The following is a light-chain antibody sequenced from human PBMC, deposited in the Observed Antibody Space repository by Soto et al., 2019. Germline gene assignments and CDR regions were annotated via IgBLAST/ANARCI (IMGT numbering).Light chain of an antibody. CDR1: SSNIGNNY. CDR2: DNN. V-gene: IGLV1-51*01. J-gene: IGLJ2*01. CDR3: GTWDSSLSAGV. Sequence: QSVLTQPPSVSAAPGQQVTISCSGSSSNIGNNYVSWFQQFPGTAPQLLIYDNNKRPSGIPDRFSGSKSGTSATLGITGLQTGDEADYYCGTWDSSLSAGVFGGGTKLTVL.